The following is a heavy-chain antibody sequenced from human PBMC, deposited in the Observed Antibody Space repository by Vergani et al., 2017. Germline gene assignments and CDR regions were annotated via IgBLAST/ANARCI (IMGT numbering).Heavy chain of an antibody. CDR2: IHYSENT. Sequence: QVQLQESGPGLVKSSETLSLTCSVSFDSIRNLYCNWIRQPPGKGLEWIGSIHYSENTNYNPSLKTRVTISLDKSKNQFSLWVNSVTAADTAVYFCARASLRALVGYYYYMDVWGKGKTVVVSS. D-gene: IGHD3-16*02. CDR1: FDSIRNLY. CDR3: ARASLRALVGYYYYMDV. V-gene: IGHV4-59*11. J-gene: IGHJ6*03.